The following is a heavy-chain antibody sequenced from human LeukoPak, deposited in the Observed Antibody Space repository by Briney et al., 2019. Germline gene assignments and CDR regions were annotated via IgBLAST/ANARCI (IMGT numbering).Heavy chain of an antibody. V-gene: IGHV3-33*06. D-gene: IGHD6-19*01. Sequence: GGSLRLSCAASGFTFRSYGMHWVRQAPDKGIEWVAVIWYDRSNTYYADSVKGRFTISRDNSKNTLYLQMNSLRAEDTAVYYCAKYRGAVAGIYYCGQGTLVTVSS. CDR3: AKYRGAVAGIYY. J-gene: IGHJ4*02. CDR2: IWYDRSNT. CDR1: GFTFRSYG.